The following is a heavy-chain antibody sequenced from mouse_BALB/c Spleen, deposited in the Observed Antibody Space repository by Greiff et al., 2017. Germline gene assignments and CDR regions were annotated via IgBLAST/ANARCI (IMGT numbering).Heavy chain of an antibody. V-gene: IGHV5-17*02. CDR2: ISSGSSTI. CDR3: ARCHYYGSSHFAY. D-gene: IGHD1-1*01. CDR1: GFTFSSFG. J-gene: IGHJ3*01. Sequence: EVQGVESGGGLVQPGGSRKLSCAASGFTFSSFGMHWVRQAPEKGLEWVAYISSGSSTIYYADTVKGRFTISRDNPKNTLFLQMTSLRSEDTAMYYCARCHYYGSSHFAYWGQGTLVTVSA.